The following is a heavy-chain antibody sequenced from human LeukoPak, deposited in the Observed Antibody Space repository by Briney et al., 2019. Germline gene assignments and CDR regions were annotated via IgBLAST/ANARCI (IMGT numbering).Heavy chain of an antibody. Sequence: GGSLRLSCAASGFTFSSYAMHWVRQAPGKGLEWVAVISYDGSNKYYADSVKGRFTIPRDNSKNTLYLQMNSLRAEDTAVYYCARDLVAAAAGGYWGQGTLVTVSS. CDR3: ARDLVAAAAGGY. D-gene: IGHD6-13*01. CDR2: ISYDGSNK. V-gene: IGHV3-30-3*01. J-gene: IGHJ4*02. CDR1: GFTFSSYA.